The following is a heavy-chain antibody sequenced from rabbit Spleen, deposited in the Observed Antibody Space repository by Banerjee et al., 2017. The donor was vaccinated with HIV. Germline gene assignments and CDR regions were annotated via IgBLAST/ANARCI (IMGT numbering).Heavy chain of an antibody. D-gene: IGHD1-1*01. CDR3: ARGAANNWYIPYFKL. J-gene: IGHJ4*01. Sequence: EQLEESGGGLVKPEGSLTLTCKASGVSFSDKDVMCWVRQAPGKGLEWIACINTVTGKTVDASWAKGRFIMSRTSSTTVTLQMTSLTAADTATYFCARGAANNWYIPYFKLWGPGTLVTVS. V-gene: IGHV1S45*01. CDR2: INTVTGKT. CDR1: GVSFSDKDV.